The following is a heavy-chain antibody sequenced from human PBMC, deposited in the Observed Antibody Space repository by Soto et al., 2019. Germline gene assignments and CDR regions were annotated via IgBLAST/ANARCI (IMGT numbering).Heavy chain of an antibody. CDR1: GYPFIKYG. CDR3: ATSYDTGFDP. J-gene: IGHJ5*02. CDR2: IKVDSGYT. V-gene: IGHV1-18*04. Sequence: QLQLVQSAAEVKKPGASVRVSCKAYGYPFIKYGISWIRQAPEQGLEWMGWIKVDSGYTNYAQKLQGRVTMTADTSSETALMELRSLRLPDTAVYLCATSYDTGFDPWGQGTLVSVSS. D-gene: IGHD3-9*01.